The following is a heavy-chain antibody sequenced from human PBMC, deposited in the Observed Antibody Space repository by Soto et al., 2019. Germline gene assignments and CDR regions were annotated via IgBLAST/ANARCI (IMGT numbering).Heavy chain of an antibody. V-gene: IGHV4-31*03. CDR2: FYSSGSI. Sequence: SETLSLTCFVSGYSITAGGYYWSWIRHHPGKGLEWIGSFYSSGSIIYNPSLRSRVSISGDTSSNQFSMSLTSMTAADTARYYCARMYSSGSGWFHPWGQGTLVTVSS. CDR3: ARMYSSGSGWFHP. CDR1: GYSITAGGYY. D-gene: IGHD6-19*01. J-gene: IGHJ5*02.